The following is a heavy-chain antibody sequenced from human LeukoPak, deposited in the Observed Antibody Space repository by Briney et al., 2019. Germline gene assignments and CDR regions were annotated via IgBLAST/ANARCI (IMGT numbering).Heavy chain of an antibody. CDR2: ISGSGDST. D-gene: IGHD5-12*01. Sequence: GGSLRLSCAASGFTFSSYAMSWVRQAPGKGLEWVSTISGSGDSTYYADSVKGRFTISRDNSKNTLYLQMNSLRAEDAAVYYCAKDIVATIWETYFDYWGQGTLVTVSS. J-gene: IGHJ4*02. V-gene: IGHV3-23*01. CDR1: GFTFSSYA. CDR3: AKDIVATIWETYFDY.